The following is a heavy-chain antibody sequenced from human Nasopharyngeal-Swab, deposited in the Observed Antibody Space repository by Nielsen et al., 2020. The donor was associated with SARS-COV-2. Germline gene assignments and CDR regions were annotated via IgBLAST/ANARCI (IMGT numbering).Heavy chain of an antibody. D-gene: IGHD2/OR15-2a*01. Sequence: GGPRRPPVEPPGSTFSNTRLNWVGRAPGKGLEGVAHIKSKIRGGTRDHAGPVQGRFAVSRDDSKNTLYLQMNSLKTEDTAMYYCTTLLRTNDYWVQGTLVPVSS. CDR2: IKSKIRGGTR. CDR3: TTLLRTNDY. V-gene: IGHV3-15*01. CDR1: GSTFSNTR. J-gene: IGHJ4*02.